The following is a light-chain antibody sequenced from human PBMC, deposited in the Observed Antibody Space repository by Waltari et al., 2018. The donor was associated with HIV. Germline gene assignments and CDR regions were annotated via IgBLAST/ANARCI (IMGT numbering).Light chain of an antibody. Sequence: FMLTQPHSVSESPGKTVTISCTRSSGSIADSFVQWYQQRPGSTPTTVIYEHDQRPSGVPDRFSGSIDISSNSASLVISGLRTEDEADYFCQSFDRHTEVVFGGGTKLTVL. CDR2: EHD. CDR3: QSFDRHTEVV. CDR1: SGSIADSF. V-gene: IGLV6-57*01. J-gene: IGLJ2*01.